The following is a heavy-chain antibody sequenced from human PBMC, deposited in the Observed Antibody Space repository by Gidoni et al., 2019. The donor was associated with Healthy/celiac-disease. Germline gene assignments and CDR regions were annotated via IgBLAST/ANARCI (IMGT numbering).Heavy chain of an antibody. CDR3: ARVGSGGAYSSSPYYYYGMDV. V-gene: IGHV1-69*01. CDR1: EGTFSSYA. CDR2: IIPIFGTA. J-gene: IGHJ6*02. D-gene: IGHD6-6*01. Sequence: QVQLVQSGSEVKKPGSSLTVSCKPSEGTFSSYAISWMRQAPGQGLAWMGGIIPIFGTANYAQKFQGRVTITADESTSTAYMELSSLRSEDTAVYYCARVGSGGAYSSSPYYYYGMDVWGQGTTVTVSS.